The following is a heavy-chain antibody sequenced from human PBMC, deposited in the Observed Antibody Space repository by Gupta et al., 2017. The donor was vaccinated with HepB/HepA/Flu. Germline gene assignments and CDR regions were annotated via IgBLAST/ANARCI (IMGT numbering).Heavy chain of an antibody. Sequence: QVQLQESGPGLVKPSETLSLTCTVSGGSISSYYWSWIRQPPGKGLEWIGYIYYSGSTNYNPSLKSRVTISVDTSKNQFSLKLSSVTAADTAVYYCARELKVYYYGSGAKSRAWFDPWGQGTLVTVSS. CDR3: ARELKVYYYGSGAKSRAWFDP. V-gene: IGHV4-59*01. D-gene: IGHD3-10*01. CDR2: IYYSGST. J-gene: IGHJ5*02. CDR1: GGSISSYY.